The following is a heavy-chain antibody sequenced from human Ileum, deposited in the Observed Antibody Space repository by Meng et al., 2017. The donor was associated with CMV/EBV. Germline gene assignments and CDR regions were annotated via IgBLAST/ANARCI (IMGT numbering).Heavy chain of an antibody. D-gene: IGHD3-3*01. CDR1: GFTFSSYA. CDR3: ARDSPPRFLEWYFDY. J-gene: IGHJ4*02. CDR2: ISYDGSNK. Sequence: GESLKISCAASGFTFSSYAMHWVRQAPGKGLEWVAVISYDGSNKYYADSVKGRFTISRDNSKNTLYLQMNSLRAEDTAVYYCARDSPPRFLEWYFDYWGQGNLVTGAS. V-gene: IGHV3-30*04.